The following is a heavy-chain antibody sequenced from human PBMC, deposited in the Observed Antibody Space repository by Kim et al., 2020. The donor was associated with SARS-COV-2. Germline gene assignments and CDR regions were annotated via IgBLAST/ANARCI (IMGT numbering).Heavy chain of an antibody. CDR1: GFTFSSYE. CDR2: ISSSGSTI. V-gene: IGHV3-48*03. D-gene: IGHD3-3*01. J-gene: IGHJ3*02. CDR3: ARDSFPLRDFWSGLGAFDT. Sequence: GGSLRLSCAASGFTFSSYEMNWVRQAPGKGLEWVSYISSSGSTIYYADSVKGRFTISRDNAKNSLYLQMNSLRAEDTAVYYCARDSFPLRDFWSGLGAFDTWGQGTMVTVSS.